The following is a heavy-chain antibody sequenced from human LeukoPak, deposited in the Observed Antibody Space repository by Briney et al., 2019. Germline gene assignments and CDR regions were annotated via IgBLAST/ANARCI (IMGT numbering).Heavy chain of an antibody. V-gene: IGHV4-4*02. CDR1: GGSISSTNW. CDR3: AREGGPFRPLDY. Sequence: SGTLSLTCGVSGGSISSTNWWTWVRQPPGKGLEWIGEVNVLGNTNYNPSLESRVTISIDKSENHVSLKLTSVTAADTAVYYCAREGGPFRPLDYSGQGTLVTVSS. J-gene: IGHJ4*02. D-gene: IGHD2/OR15-2a*01. CDR2: VNVLGNT.